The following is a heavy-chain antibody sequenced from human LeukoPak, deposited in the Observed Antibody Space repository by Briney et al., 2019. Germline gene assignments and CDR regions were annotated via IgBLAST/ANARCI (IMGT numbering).Heavy chain of an antibody. CDR3: ARDREQQHGDY. CDR2: ISYDGSNK. V-gene: IGHV3-30*04. CDR1: GFTFSSYA. J-gene: IGHJ4*02. Sequence: PGRSLRLSCAASGFTFSSYAMHWVRQAPGKGLEWVAVISYDGSNKYYADSVKGRFTISRDNSKNTLYLQMNSLRAEDTAVYYCARDREQQHGDYWGQGTLVTVSS. D-gene: IGHD6-13*01.